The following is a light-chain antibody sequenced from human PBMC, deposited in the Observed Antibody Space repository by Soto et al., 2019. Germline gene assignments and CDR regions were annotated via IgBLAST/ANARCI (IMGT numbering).Light chain of an antibody. V-gene: IGKV1-5*01. CDR1: QSISNW. J-gene: IGKJ2*01. Sequence: DVQMTQSPSTLSASVGDRVTITCRASQSISNWLAWYQQKPGKAPKLLIYDASSLESGVPSRFSGSGSGTEFTLTISSXXXXXFATYYCQQYNSYSTFGQGTKLEIK. CDR2: DAS. CDR3: QQYNSYST.